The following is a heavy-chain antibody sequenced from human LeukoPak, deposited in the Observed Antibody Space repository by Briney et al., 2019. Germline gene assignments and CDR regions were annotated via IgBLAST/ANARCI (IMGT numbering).Heavy chain of an antibody. CDR1: GSSVSSGNFY. Sequence: SETLSLTCTVSGSSVSSGNFYWYWIRQPPEKGLEWIGYIYYSGTTNYNPSLKSRVTISVDTSKNQFSLKLSSVTAADTAVYYCARYSSSSFDPWGQGTLVTVSS. V-gene: IGHV4-61*01. CDR3: ARYSSSSFDP. D-gene: IGHD6-13*01. CDR2: IYYSGTT. J-gene: IGHJ5*02.